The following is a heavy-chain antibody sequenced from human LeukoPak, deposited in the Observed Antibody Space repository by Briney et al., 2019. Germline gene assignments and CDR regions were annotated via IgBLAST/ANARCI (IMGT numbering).Heavy chain of an antibody. V-gene: IGHV3-30-3*01. CDR1: GFTFSTYS. CDR3: ARGLYSSASFLDY. D-gene: IGHD3-22*01. CDR2: ISYDGNNK. J-gene: IGHJ4*01. Sequence: GGSLRLSCAASGFTFSTYSIHWVRQAPGKGLEWVAIISYDGNNKFYADSVKGRFTISRDNSKNTLFLQMNSLRAEDTALYYCARGLYSSASFLDYWGQGVLVTVSS.